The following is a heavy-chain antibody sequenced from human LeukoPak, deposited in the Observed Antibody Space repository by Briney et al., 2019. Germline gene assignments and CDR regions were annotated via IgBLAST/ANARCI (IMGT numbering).Heavy chain of an antibody. J-gene: IGHJ4*02. Sequence: GGSLRLSCSASGFTFSRYAMHWVRQAPGKGLEYVSAISSNGGSTYYADSVKGRFTISRDNSRNTLHLQMSSLRVEDTAVYYCVKDSSSGSYFDYWGQETLVTVSS. CDR1: GFTFSRYA. CDR2: ISSNGGST. CDR3: VKDSSSGSYFDY. D-gene: IGHD3-10*01. V-gene: IGHV3-64D*06.